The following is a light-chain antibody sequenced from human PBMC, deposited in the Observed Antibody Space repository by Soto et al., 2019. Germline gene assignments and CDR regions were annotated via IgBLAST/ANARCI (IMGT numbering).Light chain of an antibody. Sequence: DIQMTQSPSTLSGSVGDRVTITCRASQTISSWLAWYQQKPGKAPKLLIYKASTLKSGVPSRFSGSGSGTDTTLTISRLQADDFATYYCQHYNSYSEAFGQGTKVELK. CDR3: QHYNSYSEA. CDR2: KAS. V-gene: IGKV1-5*03. J-gene: IGKJ1*01. CDR1: QTISSW.